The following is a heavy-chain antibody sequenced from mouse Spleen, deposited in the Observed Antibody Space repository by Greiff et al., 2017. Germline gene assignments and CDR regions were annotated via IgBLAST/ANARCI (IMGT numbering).Heavy chain of an antibody. V-gene: IGHV1-59*01. CDR2: IDPSDSYT. CDR1: GYTFTSYW. D-gene: IGHD2-4*01. CDR3: ARMNDYDGSWFAY. J-gene: IGHJ3*01. Sequence: QVQLQQPGAELVRPGTSVKLSCKASGYTFTSYWMHWVKQRPGQGLEWIGVIDPSDSYTNYNQKFKGKATLTVDTSSSTAYMQLSSLTSEDSAVYYCARMNDYDGSWFAYWGQGTLVTVSA.